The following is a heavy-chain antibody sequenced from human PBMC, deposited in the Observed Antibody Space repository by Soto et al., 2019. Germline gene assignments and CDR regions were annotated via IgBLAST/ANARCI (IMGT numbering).Heavy chain of an antibody. Sequence: EVQLLESGGGLVQPGGSLRLSCAASGFTFSNYAMTWVRQAPGKGLQWVSAISGSGGSTYYADSVKGRFTISRDNSKNTLYLQMNSLRAEDTAVYYCANTPTLWFGELSPGDWGQGTLVTVSS. CDR3: ANTPTLWFGELSPGD. CDR1: GFTFSNYA. CDR2: ISGSGGST. J-gene: IGHJ4*02. V-gene: IGHV3-23*01. D-gene: IGHD3-10*01.